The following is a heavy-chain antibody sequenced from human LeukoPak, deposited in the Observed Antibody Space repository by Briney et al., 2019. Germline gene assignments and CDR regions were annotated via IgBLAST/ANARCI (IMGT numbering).Heavy chain of an antibody. J-gene: IGHJ4*02. CDR3: ARGAAGYVGASSFDY. CDR1: GFTFSSYS. CDR2: ISSSTTYI. Sequence: PGGSLRLSCAASGFTFSSYSMNWVRQAPGKGLEWVSSISSSTTYISYEDSVKVRFTISRDNAKNSLYLKMNRLRAEDTAVYYCARGAAGYVGASSFDYWGQGTLVTVSS. D-gene: IGHD1-26*01. V-gene: IGHV3-21*01.